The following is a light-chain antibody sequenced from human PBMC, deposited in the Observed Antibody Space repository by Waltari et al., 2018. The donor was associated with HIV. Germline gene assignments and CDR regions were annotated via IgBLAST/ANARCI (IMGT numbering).Light chain of an antibody. V-gene: IGKV3-11*01. CDR2: DAS. Sequence: EIVLTQSPATLSLSPGERATLFFRASQSVSSYLAWYQQKPGQAPRLLIYDASNRATGIPARFSGSGSGTDFTLTISSLEPEDVAVYYCQQRSNWPPVTFGQGTRLEI. CDR1: QSVSSY. J-gene: IGKJ5*01. CDR3: QQRSNWPPVT.